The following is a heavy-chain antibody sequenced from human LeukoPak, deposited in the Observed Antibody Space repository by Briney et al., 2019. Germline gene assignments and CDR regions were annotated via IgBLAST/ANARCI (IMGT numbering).Heavy chain of an antibody. D-gene: IGHD3-3*01. CDR2: IKQDGSEE. CDR1: GFTFSNAW. J-gene: IGHJ4*02. V-gene: IGHV3-7*01. Sequence: GGSLRLSCAASGFTFSNAWMSWVRQTPGKGLEWVANIKQDGSEEYYVDSVRGRFTISRDNAKSSLYLQMNSLGAEDTAVYYCARDFIVLSYSDFWRGYYAGDFWGQGTLVTVTS. CDR3: ARDFIVLSYSDFWRGYYAGDF.